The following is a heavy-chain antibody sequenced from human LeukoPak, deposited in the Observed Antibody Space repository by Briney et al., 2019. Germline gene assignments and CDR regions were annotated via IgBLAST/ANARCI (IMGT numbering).Heavy chain of an antibody. V-gene: IGHV3-15*04. CDR3: TTEVPRIAVAGTSDY. CDR2: IESKTDGGTT. D-gene: IGHD6-19*01. Sequence: GGSLRLSCAASGFTFSDYYMSWIRQAPGKGLEWVGRIESKTDGGTTDYAAPVKGRFTISRDDSKNTLYLQMNSLKTEDTAVYYCTTEVPRIAVAGTSDYWGQGTLVTVSS. CDR1: GFTFSDYY. J-gene: IGHJ4*02.